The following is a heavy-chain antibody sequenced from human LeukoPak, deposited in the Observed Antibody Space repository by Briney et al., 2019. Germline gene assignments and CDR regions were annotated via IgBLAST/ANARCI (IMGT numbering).Heavy chain of an antibody. CDR1: GGSFSGYY. CDR2: INHSGST. CDR3: ARGLPTYYYDSSGYYFRY. V-gene: IGHV4-34*01. D-gene: IGHD3-22*01. J-gene: IGHJ4*02. Sequence: SETLSLTCAVYGGSFSGYYWSWIRQPPGKGLEWIGEINHSGSTNYNPSLKSRVTISVDTSMNQFSLKLSSVTAADTAVYYCARGLPTYYYDSSGYYFRYWGQGTLVSVSS.